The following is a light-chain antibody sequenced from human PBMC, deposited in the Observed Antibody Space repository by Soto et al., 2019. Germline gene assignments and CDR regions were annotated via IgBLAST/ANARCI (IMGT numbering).Light chain of an antibody. V-gene: IGKV1-5*03. Sequence: DIQMTQSPSTLSASVGDRVTITCRASQSINTWLAWYQLKPGRAPKLLIYKASTLESGVSSRFSGSGSGTEFTLTISSLQPDDFATYYCQHSNTYSPFRQGTKLDIK. CDR3: QHSNTYSP. CDR2: KAS. J-gene: IGKJ1*01. CDR1: QSINTW.